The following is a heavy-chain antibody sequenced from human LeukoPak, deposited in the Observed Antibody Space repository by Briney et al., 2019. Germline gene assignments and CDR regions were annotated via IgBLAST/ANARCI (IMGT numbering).Heavy chain of an antibody. J-gene: IGHJ4*02. V-gene: IGHV3-21*04. CDR2: ITSDSSYM. D-gene: IGHD3-10*01. Sequence: PGGSLRLSCVASGFTFSSYSMNWVRQAPGKGLEWVSCITSDSSYMYYADSVKGRFTISRDDSKNMVYLQMNSLRAEDTATYFCARDLGDGEFDSWGQGTLVTVSS. CDR1: GFTFSSYS. CDR3: ARDLGDGEFDS.